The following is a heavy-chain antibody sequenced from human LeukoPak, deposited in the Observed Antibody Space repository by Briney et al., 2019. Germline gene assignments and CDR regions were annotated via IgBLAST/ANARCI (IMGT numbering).Heavy chain of an antibody. CDR1: GGSISSSGYY. J-gene: IGHJ6*03. CDR3: ARLVGATGHYYYYYMDV. Sequence: SETLSLTCIVSGGSISSSGYYWGWIRQPPGKGLERIGSIYYSGSTYYNPSLKSRVTISVDTSKNQFSLKVSSVTAADTAVYYCARLVGATGHYYYYYMDVWGKGTTVTISS. CDR2: IYYSGST. V-gene: IGHV4-39*07. D-gene: IGHD1-26*01.